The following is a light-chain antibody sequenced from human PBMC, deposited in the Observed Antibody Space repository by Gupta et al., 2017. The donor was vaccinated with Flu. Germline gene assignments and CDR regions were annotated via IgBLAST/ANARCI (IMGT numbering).Light chain of an antibody. J-gene: IGKJ4*01. Sequence: SLSASVGDRVTIACRASQSISDFLNWYQQKLGKAPNLLLYAAARLHSGVTSRFSGSGSGTDFTLTISSLQPEDFATYYCQQTYSTPLTFGGGTRVDIK. CDR1: QSISDF. CDR3: QQTYSTPLT. CDR2: AAA. V-gene: IGKV1-39*01.